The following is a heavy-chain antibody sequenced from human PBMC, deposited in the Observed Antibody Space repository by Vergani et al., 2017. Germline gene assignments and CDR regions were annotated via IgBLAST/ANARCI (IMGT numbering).Heavy chain of an antibody. J-gene: IGHJ4*02. CDR3: ARGLSRWNYAFDY. CDR1: GFTFSSYW. CDR2: INSDGSST. Sequence: VQLVESGGGVVQPGRSLRLSCAASGFTFSSYWMHWVRQAPGKGLVWVSRINSDGSSTSYADSVKGRFTISRDNAKNTLYLQMNSLRAEDTAVYYCARGLSRWNYAFDYWGQGTLVTVSS. V-gene: IGHV3-74*02. D-gene: IGHD1-7*01.